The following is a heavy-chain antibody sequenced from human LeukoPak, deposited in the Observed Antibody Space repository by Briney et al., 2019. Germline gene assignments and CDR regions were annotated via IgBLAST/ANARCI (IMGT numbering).Heavy chain of an antibody. D-gene: IGHD4-17*01. CDR3: ARERVTTVTNDAFDI. J-gene: IGHJ3*02. CDR1: GFTFSSYA. V-gene: IGHV3-23*01. CDR2: ISGSGGST. Sequence: GGSLRLSXAASGFTFSSYAMSWVCQAPGKGLEWVSAISGSGGSTYYADSVKGRFTISRDNSKNTLYLQMNSLRAEDTAVYYCARERVTTVTNDAFDIWGQGTMVTVSS.